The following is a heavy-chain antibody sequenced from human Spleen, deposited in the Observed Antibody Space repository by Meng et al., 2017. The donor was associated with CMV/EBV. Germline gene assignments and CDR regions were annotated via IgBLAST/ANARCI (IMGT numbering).Heavy chain of an antibody. CDR2: IYSSGST. Sequence: RESGRGRVKPPGTLSLTCSVSGGSIRSYYWSWIRQPAGKGLEWIGHIYSSGSTNYNPSLKSRVTMSLDTSKSQFSLKLSSVTAADTAVYYCAGSGRSYWFDPWGQGTLVTVSS. CDR1: GGSIRSYY. CDR3: AGSGRSYWFDP. D-gene: IGHD3-10*01. J-gene: IGHJ5*02. V-gene: IGHV4-4*07.